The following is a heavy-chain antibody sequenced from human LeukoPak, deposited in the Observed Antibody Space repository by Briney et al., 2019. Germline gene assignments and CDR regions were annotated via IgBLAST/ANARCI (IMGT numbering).Heavy chain of an antibody. V-gene: IGHV4-59*01. J-gene: IGHJ4*02. CDR3: ARVSYSSGYIFDY. Sequence: PSETLSLTCTVSGGSISSYYWSWIRQPPGKGLEWIGYIYYSGSTNYNPSLKSRVTISVDTSKNQFSLKLSSVTAADTAVYYCARVSYSSGYIFDYWGQGTLVTVSS. D-gene: IGHD3-22*01. CDR2: IYYSGST. CDR1: GGSISSYY.